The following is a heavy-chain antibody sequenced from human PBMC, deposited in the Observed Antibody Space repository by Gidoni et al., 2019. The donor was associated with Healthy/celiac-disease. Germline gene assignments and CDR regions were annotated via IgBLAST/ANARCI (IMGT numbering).Heavy chain of an antibody. CDR2: ISGSGGST. Sequence: EVQLLESGGGLVQPGGSLRLSCAASGFTFSSYALRWVRPAPGKGLEWVSAISGSGGSTYYADSVKGRFTISRDNSKNTLYLQMNSLRAEDTAVYYCALGSIVVVPAAILGFGMDVWGQGTTVTVSS. CDR3: ALGSIVVVPAAILGFGMDV. V-gene: IGHV3-23*01. D-gene: IGHD2-2*02. CDR1: GFTFSSYA. J-gene: IGHJ6*02.